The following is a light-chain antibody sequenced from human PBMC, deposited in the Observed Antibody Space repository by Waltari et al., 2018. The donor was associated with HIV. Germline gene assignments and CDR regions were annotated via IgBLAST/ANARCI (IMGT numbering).Light chain of an antibody. CDR3: GVWDDNLRGV. J-gene: IGLJ2*01. CDR1: ASNVGSPH. V-gene: IGLV1-47*01. CDR2: KNN. Sequence: QAVLTQPPSASASSGQKITLSCSGGASNVGSPHVYWYHQFPGGAPKLLLYKNNQRSSGVPDRFSGSKSGTSASLTISGLRSEDEGIYFCGVWDDNLRGVFGGGTRLTVL.